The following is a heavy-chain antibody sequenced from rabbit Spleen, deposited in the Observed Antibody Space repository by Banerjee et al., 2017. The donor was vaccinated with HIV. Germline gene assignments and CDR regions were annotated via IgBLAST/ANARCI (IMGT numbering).Heavy chain of an antibody. CDR2: IYTGSSGST. J-gene: IGHJ2*01. V-gene: IGHV1S40*01. CDR3: AREDTNDAYDL. D-gene: IGHD1-1*01. Sequence: QSLEESGGDLVKPGASLTLTCKASGFDFRTNIMSWVRQAPGKGLEWIGCIYTGSSGSTYYASWAKGRFTISKASSTTVTLQMTSLTAADTATYFCAREDTNDAYDLWGPGTLVTVS. CDR1: GFDFRTN.